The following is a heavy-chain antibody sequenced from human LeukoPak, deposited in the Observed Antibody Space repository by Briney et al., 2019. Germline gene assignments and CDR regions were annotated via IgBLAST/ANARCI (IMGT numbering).Heavy chain of an antibody. D-gene: IGHD3-16*01. V-gene: IGHV4-59*08. CDR1: GGSVSAYY. CDR2: IYNSGNT. CDR3: ARHSSLMQLGCFDY. J-gene: IGHJ4*02. Sequence: SDTLSLTCSVSGGSVSAYYWSWIRQPLGGGLEWMGYIYNSGNTKYNPSLKSRLTISVDTSGNHFSLKPSSVTAADTAVYYCARHSSLMQLGCFDYWGQGALVTVSS.